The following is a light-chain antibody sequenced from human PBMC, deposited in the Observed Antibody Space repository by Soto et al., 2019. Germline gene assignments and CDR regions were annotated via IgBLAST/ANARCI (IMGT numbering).Light chain of an antibody. CDR1: SSNIGAGYH. V-gene: IGLV1-40*01. J-gene: IGLJ2*01. CDR2: GNS. CDR3: QSYDSTLSGVV. Sequence: QSVLTQPPSVPGAPGQRVTISCTGSSSNIGAGYHVHWYQQLPGTAPKLLMDGNSNRPSGVPDRFTGSKSGTSASLAITGLQAEDEADYYCQSYDSTLSGVVFGGGTKLTFL.